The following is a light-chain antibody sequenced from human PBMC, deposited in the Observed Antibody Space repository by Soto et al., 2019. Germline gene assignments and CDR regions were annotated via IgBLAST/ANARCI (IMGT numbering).Light chain of an antibody. CDR1: TGAVTSSYY. Sequence: QAVVTQEPSLTVSPGGTVTLTCASSTGAVTSSYYPNWFQQKPGQAPRALIYSTSEKHSWNPARFSGSLLGGKAALTLSVVQPEDEAEYYCLLYCGDAQRWVFGAGTKHTVL. CDR3: LLYCGDAQRWV. V-gene: IGLV7-43*01. CDR2: STS. J-gene: IGLJ3*02.